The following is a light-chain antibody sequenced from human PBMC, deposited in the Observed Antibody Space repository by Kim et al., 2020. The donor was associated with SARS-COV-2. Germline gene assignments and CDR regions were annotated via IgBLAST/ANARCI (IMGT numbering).Light chain of an antibody. Sequence: SASIGDRVTITCRASRSISHFLHWYQHKPGEAPTLLISGSSTLQTGVPSRFSGSGFGTEFTLTITGLQPEDVATYYCQQSQSFRYTFGQGTKLEI. CDR2: GSS. CDR3: QQSQSFRYT. J-gene: IGKJ2*01. V-gene: IGKV1-39*01. CDR1: RSISHF.